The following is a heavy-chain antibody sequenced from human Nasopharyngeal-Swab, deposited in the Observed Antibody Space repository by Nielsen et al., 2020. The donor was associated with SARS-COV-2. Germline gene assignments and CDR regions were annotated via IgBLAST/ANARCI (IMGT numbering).Heavy chain of an antibody. CDR2: VNPNTGGT. J-gene: IGHJ4*02. D-gene: IGHD6-19*01. V-gene: IGHV1-2*06. CDR1: GYTFTGYF. Sequence: ASVKVSCKTSGYTFTGYFIHWVRQAPGQGLEWMGRVNPNTGGTDYAQNFQDRVIMSRDTSITTAYMELSSLTSDDTAVFYCARESKLGRRGWVYFDFWGQGALVTVSS. CDR3: ARESKLGRRGWVYFDF.